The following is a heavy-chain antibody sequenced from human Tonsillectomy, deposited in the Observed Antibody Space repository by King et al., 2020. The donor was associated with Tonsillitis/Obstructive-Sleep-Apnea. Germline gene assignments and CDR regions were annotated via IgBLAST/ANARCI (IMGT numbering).Heavy chain of an antibody. Sequence: LQLQESGPGLVKPSETLSLTCTVSGTSISSSSFCWGWLRQPPGRGLEWIGSVCYSGSTHYNPSLKSRVTTSIDTSKNHFSLKLSSVTATDTAVYYCASQGEFSRSRWFDSWGQGTQVIVSS. D-gene: IGHD6-6*01. CDR1: GTSISSSSFC. CDR3: ASQGEFSRSRWFDS. V-gene: IGHV4-39*02. J-gene: IGHJ5*01. CDR2: VCYSGST.